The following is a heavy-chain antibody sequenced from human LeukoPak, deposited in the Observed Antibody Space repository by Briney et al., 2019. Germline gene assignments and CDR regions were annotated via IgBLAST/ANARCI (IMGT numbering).Heavy chain of an antibody. J-gene: IGHJ5*02. D-gene: IGHD5-24*01. V-gene: IGHV1-69*05. CDR2: IIPIFGTA. Sequence: ASVKVSCKASGYTFTSYGISWVRQAPGQGLEWMGGIIPIFGTANYAQKFQGRVTITTDESTSTAYMELSSLRSEDTAVYYCARDREDGYKSWGQGTLVTVSS. CDR1: GYTFTSYG. CDR3: ARDREDGYKS.